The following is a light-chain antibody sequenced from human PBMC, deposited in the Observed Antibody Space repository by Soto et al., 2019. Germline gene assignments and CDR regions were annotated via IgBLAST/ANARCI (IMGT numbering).Light chain of an antibody. CDR3: QQYHKWPPYT. V-gene: IGKV3-15*01. CDR1: QSVDIS. J-gene: IGKJ2*01. Sequence: EIVLTQSPGTLSLSPGERATLSCRASQSVDISLAWYQQKPGQAPRLLIYGASTRATGIPARFSGSGSGTEFTLTISSLQSEDFAVYFCQQYHKWPPYTFGQGTKVDI. CDR2: GAS.